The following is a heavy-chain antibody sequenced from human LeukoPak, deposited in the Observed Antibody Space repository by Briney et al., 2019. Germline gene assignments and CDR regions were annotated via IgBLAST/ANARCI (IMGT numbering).Heavy chain of an antibody. CDR2: ISYDGSNK. Sequence: GGSLRLSCAASGFTFSSYAMHWVRQAPGKGLEWVAVISYDGSNKYYADSVKGRFTISRDNSRNTLYLQMNSLRAEDTAVYYCARAGNWNYPLIYWGQETLVTVSS. V-gene: IGHV3-30*01. CDR1: GFTFSSYA. D-gene: IGHD1-7*01. CDR3: ARAGNWNYPLIY. J-gene: IGHJ4*02.